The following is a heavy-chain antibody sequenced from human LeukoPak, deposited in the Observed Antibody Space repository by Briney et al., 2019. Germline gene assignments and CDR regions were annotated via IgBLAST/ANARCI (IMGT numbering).Heavy chain of an antibody. Sequence: SQTLSLTCTGSGGSISSGSYYWSWIRQPAGKRLEWIGRIYTSGSTNYNPSLKSRVTISVDTSKNQFSLKLSSVTAADTAVYYCASTYYGSGSADYWGQGTLVTVSS. V-gene: IGHV4-61*02. CDR1: GGSISSGSYY. CDR3: ASTYYGSGSADY. J-gene: IGHJ4*02. D-gene: IGHD3-10*01. CDR2: IYTSGST.